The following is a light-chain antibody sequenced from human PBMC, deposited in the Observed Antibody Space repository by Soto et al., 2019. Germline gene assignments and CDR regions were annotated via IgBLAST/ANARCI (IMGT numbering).Light chain of an antibody. Sequence: DIPITQSPSTLSASDGDRVTITCRASQSLNNYLAWYQQKPGKAPKLLIYDASTLERGVPSRFSGTGSGTEFTLTISSLQPDDFATYYCQQYYRSSITFGQGTRLEI. V-gene: IGKV1-5*01. CDR3: QQYYRSSIT. CDR1: QSLNNY. CDR2: DAS. J-gene: IGKJ5*01.